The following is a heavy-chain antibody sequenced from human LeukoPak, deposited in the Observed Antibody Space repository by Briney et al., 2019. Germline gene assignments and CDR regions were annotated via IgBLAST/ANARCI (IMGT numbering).Heavy chain of an antibody. CDR1: GGTFSRNA. J-gene: IGHJ5*02. D-gene: IGHD6-19*01. Sequence: GASVKVSCKASGGTFSRNAINWVRQAPGQGLEWMGGIIPMFDTPNYAQKFQGRVTITADESTTTAYMELSRLTSNYTAVYYCARRDTSGWNNWFDPWGQGTLVTVSS. CDR3: ARRDTSGWNNWFDP. CDR2: IIPMFDTP. V-gene: IGHV1-69*13.